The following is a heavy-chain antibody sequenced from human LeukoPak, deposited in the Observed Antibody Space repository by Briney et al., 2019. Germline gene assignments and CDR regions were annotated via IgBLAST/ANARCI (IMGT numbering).Heavy chain of an antibody. CDR1: GGSISSYY. Sequence: SETLSLTCTVSGGSISSYYWSWIRQPPGKGLEWIGYIYYSGSTNYNPSLKSRVTISVDTSKNQFSLKLSSVTAADTAVYYCARVSALTMIVASPGYYYMDVWGKGTTVTVSS. CDR3: ARVSALTMIVASPGYYYMDV. CDR2: IYYSGST. J-gene: IGHJ6*03. V-gene: IGHV4-59*01. D-gene: IGHD3-22*01.